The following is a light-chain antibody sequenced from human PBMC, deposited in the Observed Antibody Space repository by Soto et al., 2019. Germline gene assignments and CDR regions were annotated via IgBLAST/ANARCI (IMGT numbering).Light chain of an antibody. CDR2: RDG. Sequence: QSVLTQPPSASGTPGQSLTISCSGSSSNIGSHFVYWYQHLPGTAPKRLIFRDGHRPSGVPARFFGSKYCTSASLAITGLRSEEEAAYYCAVWYQSLSAWVFGGGTKVTVL. CDR1: SSNIGSHF. J-gene: IGLJ3*02. V-gene: IGLV1-47*01. CDR3: AVWYQSLSAWV.